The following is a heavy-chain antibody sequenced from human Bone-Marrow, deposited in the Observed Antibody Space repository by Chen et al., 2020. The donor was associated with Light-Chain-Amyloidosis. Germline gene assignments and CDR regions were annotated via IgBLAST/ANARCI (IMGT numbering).Heavy chain of an antibody. CDR2: IYPDDSDA. CDR3: ARRRDGYNFDY. J-gene: IGHJ4*02. Sequence: EVQLEQSGPEVQKPGESLKISCKGSGYTFPNYWIGWVRQMPGKGLGWMGVIYPDDSDARYSPSLEGQVTISADKSITTAYLQWRSLKASDTAMYYCARRRDGYNFDYWGQGTLVTVSS. CDR1: GYTFPNYW. V-gene: IGHV5-51*01. D-gene: IGHD5-12*01.